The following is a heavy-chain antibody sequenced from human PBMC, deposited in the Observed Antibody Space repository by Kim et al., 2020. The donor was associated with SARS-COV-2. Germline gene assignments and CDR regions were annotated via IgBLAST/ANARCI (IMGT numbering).Heavy chain of an antibody. J-gene: IGHJ4*02. V-gene: IGHV1-69*01. Sequence: NYAQKFQDRATISADASTSIVYLELASLRSDDTAVYYCATHIPYGNKHFDSWSQGTLVTVSS. CDR3: ATHIPYGNKHFDS. D-gene: IGHD4-17*01.